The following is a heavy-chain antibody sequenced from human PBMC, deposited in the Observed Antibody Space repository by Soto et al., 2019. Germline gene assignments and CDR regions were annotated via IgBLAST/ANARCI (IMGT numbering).Heavy chain of an antibody. V-gene: IGHV3-23*01. CDR3: AKILTVTTSYYYGMDV. J-gene: IGHJ6*02. Sequence: VQLLESGGGLVQPGGSLRLSCAASGFTFSSYAMIWVRQAPGRGLEWVSAISGSGANTYYADSVKGRFTISRDNSKNTLYLQMNSLRAEDTAVYYCAKILTVTTSYYYGMDVWGQGTTVTVSS. CDR2: ISGSGANT. D-gene: IGHD4-17*01. CDR1: GFTFSSYA.